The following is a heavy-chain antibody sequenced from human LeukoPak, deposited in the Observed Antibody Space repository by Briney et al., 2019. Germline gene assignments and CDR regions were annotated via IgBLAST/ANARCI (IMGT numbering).Heavy chain of an antibody. CDR3: AMIKYYDFWSGPNAFDI. CDR2: IRYDGSNK. D-gene: IGHD3-3*01. Sequence: PGGSLRLSCAASGFTFSSYGMHWVRQAPGKGLEWVAFIRYDGSNKYYADSVKGRFTISRDNSKNTLYLQMNSLRAEDTAVYYCAMIKYYDFWSGPNAFDIWGQGTMVTVSS. V-gene: IGHV3-30*02. J-gene: IGHJ3*02. CDR1: GFTFSSYG.